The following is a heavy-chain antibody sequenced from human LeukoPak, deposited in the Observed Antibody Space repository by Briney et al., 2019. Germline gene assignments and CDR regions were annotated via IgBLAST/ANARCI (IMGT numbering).Heavy chain of an antibody. CDR3: ARSNQADDY. J-gene: IGHJ4*02. CDR2: VNPGGSST. D-gene: IGHD4-11*01. CDR1: GFTFSSYS. V-gene: IGHV3-74*01. Sequence: GGSLRLSCAASGFTFSSYSMNWVRQVPGKGLVWVSRVNPGGSSTAYADSVKGRFSISRDNARNTLYLQMNSLRDEDTAVYYCARSNQADDYWGQGTLVTVSS.